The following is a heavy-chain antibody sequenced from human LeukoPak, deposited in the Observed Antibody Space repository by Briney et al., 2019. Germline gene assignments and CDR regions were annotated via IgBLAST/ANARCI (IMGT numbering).Heavy chain of an antibody. CDR3: ARELTDGGNWFDP. Sequence: ASVKVSCKVSGYTLTELSMHWVRQAPGKGLEWMGGFDPEDGETIYAQKFQGRVTMTRNTSISTAYMELSSLRSEDTAVYYCARELTDGGNWFDPWGQGTLVTVSS. CDR2: FDPEDGET. V-gene: IGHV1-24*01. D-gene: IGHD3-16*01. CDR1: GYTLTELS. J-gene: IGHJ5*02.